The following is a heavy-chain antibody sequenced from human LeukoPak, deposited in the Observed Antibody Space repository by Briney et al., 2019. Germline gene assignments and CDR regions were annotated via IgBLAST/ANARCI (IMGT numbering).Heavy chain of an antibody. CDR3: AKVVATSLPDY. V-gene: IGHV3-30*18. D-gene: IGHD5-12*01. CDR1: GFTFSSYG. CDR2: ISYDGSNK. Sequence: PGGSLRLSCAASGFTFSSYGMPWVRQAPGKGLEWVAVISYDGSNKYYADSVKGRFTISRDNSKNTLYLEMNSLRAEDTAVYYCAKVVATSLPDYWGQGTLVTVSS. J-gene: IGHJ4*02.